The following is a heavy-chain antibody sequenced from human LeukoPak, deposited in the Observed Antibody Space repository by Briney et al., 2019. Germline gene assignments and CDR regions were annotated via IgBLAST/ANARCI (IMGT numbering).Heavy chain of an antibody. CDR2: VHLSGTS. J-gene: IGHJ4*02. D-gene: IGHD1-26*01. CDR3: ARDSGAFSPFGF. Sequence: SGTLSLTCAVSGASILTTNRWSWVRQPPGKGLEWIGEVHLSGTSNYNPSLKSRVSMSIDKSKNQLSLKLTSVTAADTAMYYCARDSGAFSPFGFWGQGTLVTVSS. CDR1: GASILTTNR. V-gene: IGHV4-4*02.